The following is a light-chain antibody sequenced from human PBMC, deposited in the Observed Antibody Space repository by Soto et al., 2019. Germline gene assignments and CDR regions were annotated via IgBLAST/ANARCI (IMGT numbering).Light chain of an antibody. CDR2: NTD. V-gene: IGLV8-61*01. Sequence: QAVVTQEPSFSVSPGGTVTLTCGLSSGSVSTGYYPSWYQQTPGQTPRTLIYNTDTRSSGVPDRFSGSILGNKAALTITGAQADDESDYYCVLYMGSGTVVFGGGTKVTVL. CDR1: SGSVSTGYY. CDR3: VLYMGSGTVV. J-gene: IGLJ2*01.